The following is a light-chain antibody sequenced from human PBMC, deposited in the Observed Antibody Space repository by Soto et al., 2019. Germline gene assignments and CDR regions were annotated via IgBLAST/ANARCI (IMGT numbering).Light chain of an antibody. CDR1: QSVSSSY. V-gene: IGKV3-20*01. J-gene: IGKJ1*01. CDR2: GAS. Sequence: EIVLTQSPGTLSLSPGERATLSCRASQSVSSSYLAWYQQKPGQAPRLLIYGASSRATGIPDRFSGSGSGTDFTLSISRLESADFAVYYCQQYGRSLWTFGQGTKVEIK. CDR3: QQYGRSLWT.